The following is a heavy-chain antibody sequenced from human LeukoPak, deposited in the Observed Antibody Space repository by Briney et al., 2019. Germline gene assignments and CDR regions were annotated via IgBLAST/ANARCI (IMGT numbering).Heavy chain of an antibody. Sequence: SGGSLRLSCAASGFTFSSYEMNWVRQAPGKGLEWVSYISSSGSTIYYADSVKGRFTISRDNAKNSLYLQMNSLRGEDTALYYCAKADCGGDCRTCDFWGQGTLVTVSS. CDR1: GFTFSSYE. CDR2: ISSSGSTI. V-gene: IGHV3-48*03. J-gene: IGHJ4*02. D-gene: IGHD2-21*02. CDR3: AKADCGGDCRTCDF.